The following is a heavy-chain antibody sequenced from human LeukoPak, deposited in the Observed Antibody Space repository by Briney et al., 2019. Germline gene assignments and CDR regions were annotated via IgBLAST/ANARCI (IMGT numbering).Heavy chain of an antibody. CDR3: ARDRLNELDY. V-gene: IGHV3-7*01. J-gene: IGHJ4*02. CDR1: GFSFSSYW. Sequence: GGSLRLSCAASGFSFSSYWMSWVRQAPGKGLEWVANIKQDGIEKHYVDSVKGRSTISRDSAKNSLYLQMNSLRAEDTAVYYCARDRLNELDYWGQGTLVTVSS. D-gene: IGHD3-22*01. CDR2: IKQDGIEK.